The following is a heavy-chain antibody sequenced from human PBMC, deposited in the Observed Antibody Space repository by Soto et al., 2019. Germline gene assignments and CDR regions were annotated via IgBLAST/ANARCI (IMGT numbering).Heavy chain of an antibody. J-gene: IGHJ4*02. D-gene: IGHD4-17*01. CDR2: INQDGSER. V-gene: IGHV3-7*03. Sequence: SGGSLRLSCAGSGLTFRNDWLSWVRQAPGKGLEWVANINQDGSERYYVDSVRGRFTISRDNVENSLYLQLNSLRPEDTAVYYCARGHTTVRRAYFDYWGQGTVVTVSS. CDR1: GLTFRNDW. CDR3: ARGHTTVRRAYFDY.